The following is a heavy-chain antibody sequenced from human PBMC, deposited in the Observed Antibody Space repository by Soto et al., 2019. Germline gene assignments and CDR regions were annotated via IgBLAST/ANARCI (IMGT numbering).Heavy chain of an antibody. Sequence: QVQLVESGGGVVQPGRSLRLSCAASGFTFSSYAMHWVRQAPGKGLEWVAVISYDGSNKYYADSVKGRFTISRDNSKNPLYLQMNSLRAEDTAVYYCARSGQAGYFDYWGQGTLVTVSS. CDR3: ARSGQAGYFDY. D-gene: IGHD1-26*01. V-gene: IGHV3-30-3*01. CDR1: GFTFSSYA. CDR2: ISYDGSNK. J-gene: IGHJ4*02.